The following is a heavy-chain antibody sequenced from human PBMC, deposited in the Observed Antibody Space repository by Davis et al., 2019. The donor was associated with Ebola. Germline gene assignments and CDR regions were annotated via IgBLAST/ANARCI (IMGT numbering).Heavy chain of an antibody. V-gene: IGHV3-33*01. CDR3: ARGSMVRGGAYYYGMDV. D-gene: IGHD3-10*01. Sequence: PGGSLRLSCAASGFTFSSYGMHWVRQAPGKGLEWVAVIWYDGSNKYYADSVKGRFTISRDNSKNTLYLQMNSLRAEDTAVYYCARGSMVRGGAYYYGMDVWGQGTTVTVSS. CDR2: IWYDGSNK. J-gene: IGHJ6*02. CDR1: GFTFSSYG.